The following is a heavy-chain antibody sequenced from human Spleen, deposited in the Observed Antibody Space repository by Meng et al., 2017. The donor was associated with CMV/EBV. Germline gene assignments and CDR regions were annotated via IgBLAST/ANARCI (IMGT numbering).Heavy chain of an antibody. CDR1: GYTFASYG. CDR3: ARDSGSSWYAEPDYSFDY. J-gene: IGHJ4*02. V-gene: IGHV1-18*01. D-gene: IGHD6-13*01. Sequence: ASVKVSCKASGYTFASYGISWVRQAPGHGLEWMGWISGYDDDTNYAQKFQGRVSVTTDSLTSTAYMELRSLRSDDTAMYHCARDSGSSWYAEPDYSFDYWGQGTLVTVSS. CDR2: ISGYDDDT.